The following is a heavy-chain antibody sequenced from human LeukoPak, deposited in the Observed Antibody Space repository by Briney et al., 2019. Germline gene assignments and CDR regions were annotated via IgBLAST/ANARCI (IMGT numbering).Heavy chain of an antibody. J-gene: IGHJ4*02. V-gene: IGHV3-11*04. CDR3: ARQGDSSSWAGNDY. D-gene: IGHD6-13*01. CDR1: GFTFSDYY. Sequence: PGGSLRLSRAASGFTFSDYYMSWLRQAPGKGLEWLSYISNTASIIFYPDSVKGRFTISRDNAKNSLSLQMDSLRVEDTAVYYCARQGDSSSWAGNDYWGQGTLVTVSS. CDR2: ISNTASII.